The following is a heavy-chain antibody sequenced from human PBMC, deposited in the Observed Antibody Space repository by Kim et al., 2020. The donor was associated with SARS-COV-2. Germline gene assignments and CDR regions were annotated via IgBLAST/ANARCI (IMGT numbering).Heavy chain of an antibody. V-gene: IGHV3-23*01. CDR2: ISSDGGIT. Sequence: GGSLRLSCVASGLTFSNYDMTWVRQAPGKGLEWVSSISSDGGITFYADSVKGRFTLSRDNSKSTLYLQMNGLRAEDTALYYCAPVPNFDYWGHGTPV. J-gene: IGHJ4*01. CDR1: GLTFSNYD. CDR3: APVPNFDY.